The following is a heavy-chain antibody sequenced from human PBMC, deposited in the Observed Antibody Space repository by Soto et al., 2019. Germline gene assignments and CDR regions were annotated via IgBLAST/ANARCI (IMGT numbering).Heavy chain of an antibody. CDR1: GGSFSGYY. V-gene: IGHV4-34*01. CDR2: INHSGST. CDR3: ARGAPDDYYDSSGYYYFDY. J-gene: IGHJ4*02. D-gene: IGHD3-22*01. Sequence: SETLSLTCAVYGGSFSGYYWSWIRQPPGKGLEWIGEINHSGSTNYNPSLKSRVTISVDTSKNQFSLKLSSVTAADTAVYYCARGAPDDYYDSSGYYYFDYWGQGTLVTSPQ.